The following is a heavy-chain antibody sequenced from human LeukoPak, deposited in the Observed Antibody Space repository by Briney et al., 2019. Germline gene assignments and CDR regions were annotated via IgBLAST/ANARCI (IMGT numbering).Heavy chain of an antibody. J-gene: IGHJ6*02. V-gene: IGHV3-23*01. CDR3: ARGGTEIYYYYYGMDV. CDR2: ISGSGGST. Sequence: GGSLRLSCAASGFTFSSYAMSWVRQAPGKGLEWVSAISGSGGSTYYADSVKGRFTISRDKSKNTLFLQMHSLRPEDTAVYYCARGGTEIYYYYYGMDVWGQGTTVTVSS. CDR1: GFTFSSYA.